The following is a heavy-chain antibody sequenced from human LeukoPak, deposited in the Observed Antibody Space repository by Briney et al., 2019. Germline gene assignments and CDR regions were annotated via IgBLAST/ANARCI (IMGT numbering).Heavy chain of an antibody. CDR3: ARECPGSYYNDRYYYYYGMDV. Sequence: RGSLRLSCAASGFTLISYGMHWVRQAPGKGLEWVAVISCDGSNKYYADSVKGRFTSSRDNSKNTLYLQINGLRAEDTAVYYCARECPGSYYNDRYYYYYGMDVWAKGPRSPSP. V-gene: IGHV3-30*03. CDR1: GFTLISYG. D-gene: IGHD3-10*01. CDR2: ISCDGSNK. J-gene: IGHJ6*02.